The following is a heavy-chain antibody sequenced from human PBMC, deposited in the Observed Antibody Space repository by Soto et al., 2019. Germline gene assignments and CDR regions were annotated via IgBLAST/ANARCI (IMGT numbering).Heavy chain of an antibody. CDR2: ISAYNGNT. V-gene: IGHV1-18*01. Sequence: ASVKVSCKASGYTFTSYGISCVRQAPGQGLEWMGWISAYNGNTNYAQKLQGRVTMTTDTSTSTAYMELRSLRSDDTAVYYCARGQSYYYDSSGYPTHSYYGMDVWGQGTTVTVSS. D-gene: IGHD3-22*01. CDR3: ARGQSYYYDSSGYPTHSYYGMDV. CDR1: GYTFTSYG. J-gene: IGHJ6*02.